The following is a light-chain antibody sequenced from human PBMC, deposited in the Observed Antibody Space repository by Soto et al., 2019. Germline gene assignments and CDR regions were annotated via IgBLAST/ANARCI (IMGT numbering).Light chain of an antibody. CDR3: HQYNNWWT. Sequence: EIVMTQSPATLSVSPGERATLSCRASQSVSSNLAWYQQKPGQAPRLLIYGASTRATGIPARCSGSGFGTEFTRTISSMQSADFAVYYCHQYNNWWTFGQGTNVE. J-gene: IGKJ1*01. V-gene: IGKV3-15*01. CDR1: QSVSSN. CDR2: GAS.